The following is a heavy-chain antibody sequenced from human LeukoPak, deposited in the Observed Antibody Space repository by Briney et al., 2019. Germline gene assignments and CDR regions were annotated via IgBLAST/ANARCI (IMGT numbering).Heavy chain of an antibody. Sequence: GGSLRLSCAASGFTFSSYEMNWVRQAPGKGLEWVSAISGSGGSTYYADSVKGRFTISRDNSKNTLYLQMNSLRAEDTAVYHCAKAWSIPRYCPIGLCYDFDYWGQGTLVTVSS. CDR2: ISGSGGST. D-gene: IGHD2-8*01. V-gene: IGHV3-23*01. CDR3: AKAWSIPRYCPIGLCYDFDY. J-gene: IGHJ4*02. CDR1: GFTFSSYE.